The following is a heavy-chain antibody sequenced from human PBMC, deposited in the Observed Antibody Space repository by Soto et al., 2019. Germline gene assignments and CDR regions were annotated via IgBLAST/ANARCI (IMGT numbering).Heavy chain of an antibody. Sequence: PGGSLRLSCAASGFTFSSYAMSWVRQAPGKGLEWVPAISGSGGSTYYADSVKGRFTISRDNSKNTLYLQMNSLRAEDTAVYYCAKDLTGYSSGWYQDAFDIWGQGTMVTVSS. CDR1: GFTFSSYA. CDR3: AKDLTGYSSGWYQDAFDI. J-gene: IGHJ3*02. V-gene: IGHV3-23*01. D-gene: IGHD6-19*01. CDR2: ISGSGGST.